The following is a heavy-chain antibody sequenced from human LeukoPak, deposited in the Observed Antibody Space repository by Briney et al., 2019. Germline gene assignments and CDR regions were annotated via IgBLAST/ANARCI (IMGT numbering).Heavy chain of an antibody. CDR2: ICTNGIST. CDR3: VKGQEVVYTPTFDC. V-gene: IGHV3-64D*09. J-gene: IGHJ4*02. D-gene: IGHD2-8*02. CDR1: GFTFSSYA. Sequence: GGSLRLSCSASGFTFSSYALHWVRQPPGKGLQYVSAICTNGISTYYADSVEGRFTISRDNSKNTLFLQMNNLRAEDTAIYYCVKGQEVVYTPTFDCWGQGTLVTVSS.